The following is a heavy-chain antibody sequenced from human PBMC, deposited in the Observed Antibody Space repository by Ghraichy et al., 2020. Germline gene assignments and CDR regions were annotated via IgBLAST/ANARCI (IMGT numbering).Heavy chain of an antibody. CDR1: GFTFDDYA. CDR3: AKGGAATYYYGMDV. Sequence: GGSLRLSCAASGFTFDDYAMHWVRQAPGKGLEWVSGISWNSGSIGYADSVKGRFTISRDNAKNSLYLQMNSLRAEDTALYYCAKGGAATYYYGMDVWGQGTTVTVSS. J-gene: IGHJ6*02. CDR2: ISWNSGSI. V-gene: IGHV3-9*01. D-gene: IGHD2-15*01.